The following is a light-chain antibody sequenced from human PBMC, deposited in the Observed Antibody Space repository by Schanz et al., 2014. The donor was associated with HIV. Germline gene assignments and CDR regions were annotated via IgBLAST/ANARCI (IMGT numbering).Light chain of an antibody. V-gene: IGKV3-20*01. J-gene: IGKJ3*01. CDR1: ESVINSY. Sequence: EIVLTQSPGTLSLSPGERATLSCRASESVINSYLAWYQQTPGQAPRLLIYGATSRATGIPGRFRGSGSGTEFTLTISRLEPDDFAVYYCQQYAGSPAISFGPGTKVEIK. CDR3: QQYAGSPAIS. CDR2: GAT.